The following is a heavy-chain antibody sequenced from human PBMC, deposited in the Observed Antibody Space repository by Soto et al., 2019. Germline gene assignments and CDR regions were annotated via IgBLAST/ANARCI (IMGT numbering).Heavy chain of an antibody. CDR3: AREKGSLYYYGSGSHQFDY. CDR1: GGSFSGYY. D-gene: IGHD3-10*01. CDR2: INHSGST. Sequence: SETLSLTCAVYGGSFSGYYWSWIRQPPGKGLEWIGEINHSGSTNYNPSLKSRVTISVDTSKNQFSLKLSSVTAADTAVYYCAREKGSLYYYGSGSHQFDYWGQGTLVTVSS. J-gene: IGHJ4*02. V-gene: IGHV4-34*01.